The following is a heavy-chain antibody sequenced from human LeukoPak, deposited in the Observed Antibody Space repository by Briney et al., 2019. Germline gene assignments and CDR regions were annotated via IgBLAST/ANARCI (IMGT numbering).Heavy chain of an antibody. CDR2: IIPIFGTA. CDR1: GGTFSSYA. D-gene: IGHD5-24*01. CDR3: ARELLGHGYNSGDFDY. Sequence: SVKVSCKASGGTFSSYAISWVRQAPGQGLEWMGGIIPIFGTANYAQKFQGRVTITADESTSTAYMELSSLRSEDTAVYYCARELLGHGYNSGDFDYWGQGTLVTVSS. J-gene: IGHJ4*02. V-gene: IGHV1-69*13.